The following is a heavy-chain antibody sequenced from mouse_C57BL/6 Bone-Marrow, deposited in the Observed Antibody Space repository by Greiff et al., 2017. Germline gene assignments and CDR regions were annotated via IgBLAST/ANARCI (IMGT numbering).Heavy chain of an antibody. J-gene: IGHJ3*01. V-gene: IGHV2-6*01. Sequence: VNVVESGPGLVAPSQSLSITCTVSGFSLTSYGVDWVRQSPGKGLEWLGVIWGVGSTNYNSALKSRLSISKDNSKSQVFLKMNSLQTDDTAMYYCAIYGTRFAYWGQGTLVTVSA. CDR2: IWGVGST. D-gene: IGHD1-1*01. CDR3: AIYGTRFAY. CDR1: GFSLTSYG.